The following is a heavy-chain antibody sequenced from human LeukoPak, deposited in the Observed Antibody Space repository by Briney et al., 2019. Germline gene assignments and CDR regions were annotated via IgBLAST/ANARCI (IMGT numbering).Heavy chain of an antibody. CDR2: INHSGST. CDR1: GGSFSGYY. J-gene: IGHJ6*03. Sequence: PSETLSLTCAVYGGSFSGYYWSWIRQPPGEGLEWIGEINHSGSTNYNPSLKSRVTISVDTSKNQFSLKLSSVTAADTAVYYCARGYSSSSSLGYYYYYMDVWGKGTTVTVSS. V-gene: IGHV4-34*01. D-gene: IGHD6-6*01. CDR3: ARGYSSSSSLGYYYYYMDV.